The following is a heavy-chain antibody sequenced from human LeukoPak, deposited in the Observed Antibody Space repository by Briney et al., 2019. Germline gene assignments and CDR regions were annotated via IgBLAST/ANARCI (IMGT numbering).Heavy chain of an antibody. CDR1: GFTLSEYG. J-gene: IGHJ4*02. D-gene: IGHD3-22*01. Sequence: GGSLRLSCAASGFTLSEYGLHWVRQAPGKGLEWVAVISYDGSDRYYADSVNGRFTISRDISNDTLSLQVNSLRAEDTAVYFSARDRINMMVLVHDSGLVLWGEGTLVTASS. V-gene: IGHV3-30*01. CDR2: ISYDGSDR. CDR3: ARDRINMMVLVHDSGLVL.